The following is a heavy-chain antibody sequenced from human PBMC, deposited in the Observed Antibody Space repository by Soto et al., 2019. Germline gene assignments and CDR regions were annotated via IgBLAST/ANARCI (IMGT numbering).Heavy chain of an antibody. CDR1: GGSISRGYY. CDR3: ARDAPVELRVLNSMDV. D-gene: IGHD3-16*01. J-gene: IGHJ6*02. CDR2: IYYSGNT. V-gene: IGHV4-31*03. Sequence: SETLSLTCTVSGGSISRGYYWSWIRQYPGKGLEWIGYIYYSGNTYYNPSLTSRVSMSLDTSKSQFSLKLDSVTAADTAVYYCARDAPVELRVLNSMDVWGQGTTVTVSS.